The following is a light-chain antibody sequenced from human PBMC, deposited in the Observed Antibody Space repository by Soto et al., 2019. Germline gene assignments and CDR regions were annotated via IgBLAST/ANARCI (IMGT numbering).Light chain of an antibody. J-gene: IGLJ2*01. V-gene: IGLV2-14*01. CDR1: SSDVGGYNY. Sequence: QSALTQPASVSGSPGQSITISCTGTSSDVGGYNYVSWYQQHPGKAPKLMIYDVSNRPSGVYNRFSGSKSGNKASLTISGLQAENEADYYCSSYTISSPHVVFAGGTKLTVL. CDR3: SSYTISSPHVV. CDR2: DVS.